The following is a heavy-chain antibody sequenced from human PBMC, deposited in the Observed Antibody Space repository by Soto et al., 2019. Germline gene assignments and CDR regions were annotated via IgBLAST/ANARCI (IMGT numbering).Heavy chain of an antibody. J-gene: IGHJ3*02. D-gene: IGHD6-6*01. CDR2: ISGSGGSA. CDR3: AKKRREYSSSPDAFDI. CDR1: GFTFSSYA. V-gene: IGHV3-23*01. Sequence: GGSLRLSCAASGFTFSSYAMSWVRQAPGKGLEWVSAISGSGGSAYYADSVKGRFTISRDNSKNTLYLQMNSLRAEDTAVYYCAKKRREYSSSPDAFDIWGQGTMVTVSS.